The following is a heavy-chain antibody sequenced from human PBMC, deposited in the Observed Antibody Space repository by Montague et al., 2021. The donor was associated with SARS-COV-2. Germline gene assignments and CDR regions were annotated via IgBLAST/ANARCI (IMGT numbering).Heavy chain of an antibody. J-gene: IGHJ5*02. CDR1: GGSISSGGYY. V-gene: IGHV4-31*03. D-gene: IGHD3-10*01. Sequence: TLSLTCTVSGGSISSGGYYWSWIRQHPGKGLEWIGYIYYSGSTYYNPSLKSRVTISVDTSKNQFSLKLSSVTAADTAVYYCARARRGSGSGCFFDILVNWFDPGGQGTRVTVSS. CDR2: IYYSGST. CDR3: ARARRGSGSGCFFDILVNWFDP.